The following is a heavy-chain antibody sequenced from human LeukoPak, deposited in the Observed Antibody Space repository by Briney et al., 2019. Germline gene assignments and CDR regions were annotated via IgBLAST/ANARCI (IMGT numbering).Heavy chain of an antibody. Sequence: SQTLSLTCAISGDSFSSNSVTWNWIRQSPSRGLEWLGRTYYRYTWYNDYAVSVRGRITVNPDTSKNQFSLRLNSVTPEDTAVYYCARRLTQYDCFDPWGQGILVTVSS. CDR3: ARRLTQYDCFDP. CDR2: TYYRYTWYN. J-gene: IGHJ5*02. D-gene: IGHD2-2*01. V-gene: IGHV6-1*01. CDR1: GDSFSSNSVT.